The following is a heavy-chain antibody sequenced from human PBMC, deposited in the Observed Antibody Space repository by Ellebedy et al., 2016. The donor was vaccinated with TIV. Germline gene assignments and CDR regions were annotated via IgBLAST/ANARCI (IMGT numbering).Heavy chain of an antibody. CDR2: LDARVGST. J-gene: IGHJ4*02. CDR1: GYTFTRYY. Sequence: ASVKVSCKASGYTFTRYYLHWVRQAPGQGLEWMGVLDARVGSTTYAETLQGRITMTRDMSTRTVYMELDSLRSDDTAVYYCASVPSAGADFWGQGTLVTVSS. V-gene: IGHV1-46*01. D-gene: IGHD4-17*01. CDR3: ASVPSAGADF.